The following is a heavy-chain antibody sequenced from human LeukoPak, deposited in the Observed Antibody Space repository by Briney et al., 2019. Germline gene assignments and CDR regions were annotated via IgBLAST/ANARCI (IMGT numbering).Heavy chain of an antibody. V-gene: IGHV4-4*07. CDR1: GGSISSYY. CDR2: IYTSGNT. D-gene: IGHD5-12*01. Sequence: ASETLSLTCTVSGGSISSYYWSWIRQPAGKGLEWIGRIYTSGNTDYNPSLESRVTMLLDTSRNQFSLKLRSVTAADTAVYYCARDSGYDLNCFDPWGQGTLVTVSS. J-gene: IGHJ5*02. CDR3: ARDSGYDLNCFDP.